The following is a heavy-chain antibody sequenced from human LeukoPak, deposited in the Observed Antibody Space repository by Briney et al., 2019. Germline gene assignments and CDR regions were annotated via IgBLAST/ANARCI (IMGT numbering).Heavy chain of an antibody. CDR2: ISTSCRNI. CDR1: GFTFSSSS. CDR3: ARPIPFDC. Sequence: GGSLRLSCAASGFTFSSSSMNWVRPAPEKGLEWVSYISTSCRNIYYADSVKGRFTNSRNNAKNSLYLQMGSLRAEDTAVDYVARPIPFDCWGQGTLVTVSS. J-gene: IGHJ4*02. V-gene: IGHV3-48*01.